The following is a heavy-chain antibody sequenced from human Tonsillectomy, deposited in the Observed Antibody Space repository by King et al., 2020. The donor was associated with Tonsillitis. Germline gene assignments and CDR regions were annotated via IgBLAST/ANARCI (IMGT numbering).Heavy chain of an antibody. CDR3: ARQTDYYDSSGYYLDY. V-gene: IGHV5-51*03. Sequence: KLVQSGAEVKKPGASLKISCKGSGYSFTSYWIGWVRQMPGKGLEWMGIIYPGDSDTRYSPSFQGQVTISADKSISTAYLQWSSLKASDTAMYYCARQTDYYDSSGYYLDYWGQGTLVTVSS. CDR2: IYPGDSDT. CDR1: GYSFTSYW. D-gene: IGHD3-22*01. J-gene: IGHJ4*02.